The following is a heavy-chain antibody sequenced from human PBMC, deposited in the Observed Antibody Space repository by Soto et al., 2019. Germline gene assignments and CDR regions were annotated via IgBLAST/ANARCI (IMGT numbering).Heavy chain of an antibody. CDR1: GGSISSSNYY. Sequence: SETLSLTCTVCGGSISSSNYYWGWIRQPPGKGLEWIGSIYYSGSTYYNPSLKSRVTISVDTSKNQFSLKLSSVTAADTAVYYCARRNLEQWLAYFDYWGQGTLVTFSS. CDR2: IYYSGST. V-gene: IGHV4-39*01. J-gene: IGHJ4*02. D-gene: IGHD6-19*01. CDR3: ARRNLEQWLAYFDY.